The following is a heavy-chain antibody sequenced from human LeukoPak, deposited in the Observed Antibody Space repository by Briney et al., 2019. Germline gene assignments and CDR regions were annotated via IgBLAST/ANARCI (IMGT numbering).Heavy chain of an antibody. CDR2: ISSSGSTI. V-gene: IGHV3-48*03. D-gene: IGHD3-10*01. CDR1: GFTFSSYE. Sequence: GGSLRLSCAASGFTFSSYEMNWVRQAPGKGLEWVSYISSSGSTIYYADSVKGRFTISRDNAKNSLYLQMNSLRAEDKAVYYCAKGGAVASKSITMVRGTRRYYYYMDVWGKGTTVTISS. CDR3: AKGGAVASKSITMVRGTRRYYYYMDV. J-gene: IGHJ6*03.